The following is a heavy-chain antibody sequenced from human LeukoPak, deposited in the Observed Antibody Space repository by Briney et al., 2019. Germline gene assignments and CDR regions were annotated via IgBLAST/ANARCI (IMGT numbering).Heavy chain of an antibody. CDR3: ARDRDSSGWYEGFDY. CDR2: ISYDGSNK. J-gene: IGHJ4*02. V-gene: IGHV3-30-3*01. CDR1: GFTFSSSA. Sequence: GGSLRLSCAASGFTFSSSAMHWVRQAPDKGLEWVAVISYDGSNKYYADSVKGRFTISRDNSKNTLYLQMDSLRADDTAVYYCARDRDSSGWYEGFDYWGQGTLVTVSS. D-gene: IGHD6-19*01.